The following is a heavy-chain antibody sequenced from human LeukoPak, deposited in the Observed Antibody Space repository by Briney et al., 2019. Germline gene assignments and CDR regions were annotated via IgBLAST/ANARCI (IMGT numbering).Heavy chain of an antibody. Sequence: SVKVSCKASGGTFSIYAISWVRQAPGQGLEWMGRIIPIFGTANYAQKFQGRVTITTDESTSTAYMELSSLRSEDTAVYYCARDSEIFGVVTPTFDYWGQGTLVTVSS. J-gene: IGHJ4*02. CDR1: GGTFSIYA. D-gene: IGHD3-3*01. CDR2: IIPIFGTA. CDR3: ARDSEIFGVVTPTFDY. V-gene: IGHV1-69*05.